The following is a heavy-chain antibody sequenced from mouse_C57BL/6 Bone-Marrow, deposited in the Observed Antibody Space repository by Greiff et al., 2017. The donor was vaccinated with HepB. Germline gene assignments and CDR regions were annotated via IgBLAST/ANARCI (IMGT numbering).Heavy chain of an antibody. Sequence: EVQLQQSGTVLARPGASVKMSCKTSGYTFTSYWMTWVKRRPGRGLEWIGAIYPGNSDTSYNQKFKGKANLTAVTSASTAYMELSSLTNEDSAVYYCTGHYYGSSLSYWGQGTLVTVSA. V-gene: IGHV1-5*01. D-gene: IGHD1-1*01. J-gene: IGHJ3*01. CDR2: IYPGNSDT. CDR1: GYTFTSYW. CDR3: TGHYYGSSLSY.